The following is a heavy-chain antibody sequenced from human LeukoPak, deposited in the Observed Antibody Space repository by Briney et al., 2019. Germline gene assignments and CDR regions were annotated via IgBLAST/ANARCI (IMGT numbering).Heavy chain of an antibody. Sequence: GGSMRLSCAAYGFAFSRYWMSWVRQAPGKGLEWVSAISGSGGSTYYADSVKGRFTISRDNPKNTLYLQMNSLRAEDTAVYYCAKDEMYYYDSSGYYGFDYWGQGTLVTVSS. J-gene: IGHJ4*02. CDR3: AKDEMYYYDSSGYYGFDY. CDR2: ISGSGGST. V-gene: IGHV3-23*01. D-gene: IGHD3-22*01. CDR1: GFAFSRYW.